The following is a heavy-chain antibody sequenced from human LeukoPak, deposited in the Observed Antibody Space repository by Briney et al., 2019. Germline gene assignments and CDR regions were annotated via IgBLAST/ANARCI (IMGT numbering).Heavy chain of an antibody. V-gene: IGHV1-2*02. CDR1: GYTFTDYY. Sequence: VSVKVSCKASGYTFTDYYMHWVRQAPGQGLEWMGWINPNSGDANYAQKFQGRVTMTRDTSISTAYMELSRLRSDDTAVYYCARDERYDSSGYPFDYWGQGTLVTVSS. D-gene: IGHD3-22*01. J-gene: IGHJ4*02. CDR2: INPNSGDA. CDR3: ARDERYDSSGYPFDY.